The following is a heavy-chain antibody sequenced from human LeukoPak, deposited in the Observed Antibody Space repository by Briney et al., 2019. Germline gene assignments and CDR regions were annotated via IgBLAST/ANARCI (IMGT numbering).Heavy chain of an antibody. Sequence: GGSLRLSCAASGFTFSSYWMHWVRQPPGKGLVWLSRIIGDGSSTNYAESVKGRFTISRDNAKNTVYLQMNSLRDEDTAVYYCLRGGGSGSYGYFQHWGQGTLVTVSS. CDR1: GFTFSSYW. D-gene: IGHD3-10*01. J-gene: IGHJ1*01. CDR3: LRGGGSGSYGYFQH. CDR2: IIGDGSST. V-gene: IGHV3-74*01.